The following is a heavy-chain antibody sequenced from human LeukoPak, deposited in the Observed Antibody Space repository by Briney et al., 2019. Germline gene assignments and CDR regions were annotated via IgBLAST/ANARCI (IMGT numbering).Heavy chain of an antibody. V-gene: IGHV4-61*02. CDR2: IYTSGST. J-gene: IGHJ3*02. Sequence: TLSLTCTVSGGSISSGSYYWSWIRQPAGKGLEWIGRIYTSGSTNYNPSLKSRVTISVDTSKNQFSLKLSSVTAADTAVYYCARRFRDYCSGGSCYLGAFDIWGQGTMVTVSS. CDR3: ARRFRDYCSGGSCYLGAFDI. D-gene: IGHD2-15*01. CDR1: GGSISSGSYY.